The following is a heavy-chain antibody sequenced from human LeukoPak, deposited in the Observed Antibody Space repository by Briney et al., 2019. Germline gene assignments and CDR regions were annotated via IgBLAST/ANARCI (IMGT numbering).Heavy chain of an antibody. D-gene: IGHD2-21*02. CDR1: GFTFSTYG. CDR3: ARACGGDCYLSDY. V-gene: IGHV3-21*01. J-gene: IGHJ4*02. Sequence: GGSLRLSCAASGFTFSTYGMNWVRQAPGKGLEWVSSISTSGSYIYYAYSVKGRFTISRDNAKNSLYLQMNSLRAEDTAVYYCARACGGDCYLSDYWGQGTLVTVSS. CDR2: ISTSGSYI.